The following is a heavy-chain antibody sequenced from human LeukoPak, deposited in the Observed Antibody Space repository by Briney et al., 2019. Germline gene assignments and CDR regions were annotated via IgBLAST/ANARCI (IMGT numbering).Heavy chain of an antibody. V-gene: IGHV1-18*01. Sequence: GASVKVSCKASGFIFRTYGIDWVRQAPGQGLEWMGWISSDNSYTNSAQNLQGRVSMTTDTSTNTAYLELRSLRSDDTAVYYCARDRPMLDYWGQGTLVTVSS. J-gene: IGHJ4*02. CDR1: GFIFRTYG. CDR2: ISSDNSYT. CDR3: ARDRPMLDY.